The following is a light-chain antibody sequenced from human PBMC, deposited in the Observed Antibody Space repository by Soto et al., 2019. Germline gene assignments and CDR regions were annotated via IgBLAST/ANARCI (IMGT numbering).Light chain of an antibody. CDR1: QGIISY. V-gene: IGKV1-39*01. J-gene: IGKJ5*01. CDR3: QQTSSTLIP. CDR2: AAS. Sequence: DIRLTHAPSFVSASVGYRVTITFLSSQGIISYLNWYQQKPGKAPKLLIYAASSLQSGVPSRFSGSGSGTDFTLTISSLQPEDFATYYSQQTSSTLIPSGQRTRLEIK.